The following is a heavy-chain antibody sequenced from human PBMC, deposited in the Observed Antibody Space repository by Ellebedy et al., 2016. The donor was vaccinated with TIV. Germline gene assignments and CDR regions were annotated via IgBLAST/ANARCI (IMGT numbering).Heavy chain of an antibody. CDR1: GYTFTSYY. Sequence: AASVKVSCKASGYTFTSYYMHWVRQAPGQGLEWMGVIDPSGGSTDYAQKFQGRVTMTRDTSTSTVYMELTSLRPEDTAVYYCARVGRDHRAYWFFDLWGRGTLVTVSS. D-gene: IGHD3-10*01. CDR2: IDPSGGST. CDR3: ARVGRDHRAYWFFDL. J-gene: IGHJ2*01. V-gene: IGHV1-46*01.